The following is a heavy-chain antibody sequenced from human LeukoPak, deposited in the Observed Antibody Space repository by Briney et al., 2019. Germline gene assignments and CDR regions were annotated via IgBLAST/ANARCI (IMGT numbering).Heavy chain of an antibody. V-gene: IGHV4-34*01. Sequence: SETLSLTCAVYGGSFSGYYWSWIRHPPGKGLEWIGEINHSGSTNYNPSLKSRGTTSVDTSKNQFSLKLSSVTAADPAVYYCARSENYYYDSSGYYYWGQGTLVTVSS. CDR2: INHSGST. J-gene: IGHJ4*02. D-gene: IGHD3-22*01. CDR1: GGSFSGYY. CDR3: ARSENYYYDSSGYYY.